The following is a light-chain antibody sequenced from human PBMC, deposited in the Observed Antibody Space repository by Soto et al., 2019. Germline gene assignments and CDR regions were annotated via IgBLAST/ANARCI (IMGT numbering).Light chain of an antibody. Sequence: RQTAKTLSFSSGEKATLTCMASQSVSSSYVAWYQQKPGLAPRLLIYDASSRATGIPDRFSGSGSAAYFIRTICRHYPENAPANYGAPYCSSGTFAQGTQVEIK. CDR1: QSVSSSY. CDR2: DAS. V-gene: IGKV3D-20*01. J-gene: IGKJ1*01. CDR3: APYCSSGT.